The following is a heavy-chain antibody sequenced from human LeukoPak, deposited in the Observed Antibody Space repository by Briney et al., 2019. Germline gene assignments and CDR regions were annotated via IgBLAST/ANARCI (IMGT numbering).Heavy chain of an antibody. CDR2: ISGSGGST. J-gene: IGHJ4*02. D-gene: IGHD3-22*01. CDR3: AKEIDDSSGYPPYFDY. Sequence: GGSLRLSCAASGFTFSSYAMSWVRQAPGKGLEWVSAISGSGGSTYYADSVKGRFTISRDNSKNTLYLQMNSLRAEDTAVYYCAKEIDDSSGYPPYFDYWGQGTLVTVSS. V-gene: IGHV3-23*01. CDR1: GFTFSSYA.